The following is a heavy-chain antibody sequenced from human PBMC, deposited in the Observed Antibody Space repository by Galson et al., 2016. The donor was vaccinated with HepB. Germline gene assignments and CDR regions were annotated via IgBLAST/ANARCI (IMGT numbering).Heavy chain of an antibody. Sequence: SVKVSCKASGYTFSSYGISWVRQAPGQGLEWMGWISAYSTNSAQKLQGRVTMTTDTSTSTAYMEMRSLKASDTAMFFCARAIMGDTFVTAGIPEYYFDFWGQGSLVTVSS. J-gene: IGHJ4*02. D-gene: IGHD2/OR15-2a*01. CDR3: ARAIMGDTFVTAGIPEYYFDF. CDR1: GYTFSSYG. CDR2: ISAYST. V-gene: IGHV1-18*01.